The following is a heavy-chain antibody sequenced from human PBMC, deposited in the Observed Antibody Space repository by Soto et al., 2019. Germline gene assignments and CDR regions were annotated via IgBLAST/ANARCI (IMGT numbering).Heavy chain of an antibody. V-gene: IGHV2-5*02. CDR2: IYWDDTK. CDR3: ARKNSGTYALDY. J-gene: IGHJ4*02. D-gene: IGHD1-26*01. Sequence: SGPTLVNPTQTLTLTFPFSGFSLSASGVGVGWFRQPPGKALEWLAVIYWDDTKTYSPSLESRLTVTKDTSKNQVVLTMTNMDPVDTATYCCARKNSGTYALDYWGQGVLVTVSS. CDR1: GFSLSASGVG.